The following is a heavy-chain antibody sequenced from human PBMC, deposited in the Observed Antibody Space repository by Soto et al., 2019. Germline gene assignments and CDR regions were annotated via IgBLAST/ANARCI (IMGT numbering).Heavy chain of an antibody. V-gene: IGHV3-30-3*01. CDR2: ISYDGSNK. Sequence: QVQLVEAGGGVVQPGRSLRLSCAASGFTFSSYAMHWVRQAPGKGLEWVAVISYDGSNKYYADSVKGRFTISRDNSKNTLYLKMNSLRAEDTAVYYCARAREYGSGGSCYSYFDYWGQGTLVTVSS. CDR3: ARAREYGSGGSCYSYFDY. CDR1: GFTFSSYA. D-gene: IGHD2-15*01. J-gene: IGHJ4*02.